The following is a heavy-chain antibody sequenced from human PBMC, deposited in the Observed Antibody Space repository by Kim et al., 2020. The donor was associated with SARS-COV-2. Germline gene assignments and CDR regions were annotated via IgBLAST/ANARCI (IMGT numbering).Heavy chain of an antibody. Sequence: GESLKISCKGSGYSFTSYWIGWVRQMPGKGLEWMGIIYPGDSDTRYSPSFQGQVTISADKSISTAYLQWSSLKASDTAMYYCARQGWFGESPPKYYYYYCGMDVWGQGTTVTVSS. D-gene: IGHD3-10*01. CDR3: ARQGWFGESPPKYYYYYCGMDV. CDR1: GYSFTSYW. J-gene: IGHJ6*02. CDR2: IYPGDSDT. V-gene: IGHV5-51*01.